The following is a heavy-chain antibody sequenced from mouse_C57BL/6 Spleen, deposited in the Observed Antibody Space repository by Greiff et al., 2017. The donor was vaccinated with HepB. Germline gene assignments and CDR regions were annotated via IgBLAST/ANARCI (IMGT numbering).Heavy chain of an antibody. Sequence: VKLQQPGAELVRPGSSVKLSCKASGYTFTSYWMDWVKQRPGQGLEWIGNIYPSDSETHYNQKFKDKATLTVDKSSSTAYMQLSSLTSEDSAVYYCAREGITTVGYAMDYWGQGTSVTVSP. CDR2: IYPSDSET. CDR3: AREGITTVGYAMDY. J-gene: IGHJ4*01. CDR1: GYTFTSYW. V-gene: IGHV1-61*01. D-gene: IGHD1-1*01.